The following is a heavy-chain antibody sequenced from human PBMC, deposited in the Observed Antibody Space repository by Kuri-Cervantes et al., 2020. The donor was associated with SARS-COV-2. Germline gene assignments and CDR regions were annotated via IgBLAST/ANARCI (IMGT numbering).Heavy chain of an antibody. CDR1: GGSISSYY. D-gene: IGHD3-22*01. CDR2: IYYSGST. V-gene: IGHV4-59*01. Sequence: SETLSLTCTVSGGSISSYYWSWIRQPPGKGLEWIGYIYYSGSTNYNPSLKSRVTISVDTSKNQFSLKLSSVTAADTAVYYCARDLYYYDSSGYYDYWGQGTLVTVSS. CDR3: ARDLYYYDSSGYYDY. J-gene: IGHJ4*02.